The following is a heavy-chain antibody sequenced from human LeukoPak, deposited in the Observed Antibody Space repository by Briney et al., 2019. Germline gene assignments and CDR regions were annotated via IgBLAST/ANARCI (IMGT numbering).Heavy chain of an antibody. D-gene: IGHD5-18*01. Sequence: SETLSLTCTVSGGSISSYYWSWIRQPPGKGLEWIGYIYYSGSTNYNPSLKSRVTISVDTSKNRFSLRLSSVTAADTAVYYCASSIGSGYSYGYVFWGQGTLVTVSS. V-gene: IGHV4-59*01. J-gene: IGHJ4*02. CDR1: GGSISSYY. CDR2: IYYSGST. CDR3: ASSIGSGYSYGYVF.